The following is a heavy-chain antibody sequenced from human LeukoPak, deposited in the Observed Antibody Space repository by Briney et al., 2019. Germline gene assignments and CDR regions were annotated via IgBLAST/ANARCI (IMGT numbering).Heavy chain of an antibody. V-gene: IGHV4-4*09. Sequence: SETLSLTCTVSGGSISSYYWSWIRQPPGKGQEWIGYIYTSGSTNYNPSLKSRVTISVDTSKNQFSLKLSPVTAADTAVYYCARLIWSGYYPPWFDPWGQGTLVTVSS. J-gene: IGHJ5*02. D-gene: IGHD3-3*01. CDR3: ARLIWSGYYPPWFDP. CDR1: GGSISSYY. CDR2: IYTSGST.